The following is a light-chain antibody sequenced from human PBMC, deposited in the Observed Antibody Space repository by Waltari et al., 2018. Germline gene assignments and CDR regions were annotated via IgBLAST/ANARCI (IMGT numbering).Light chain of an antibody. V-gene: IGLV2-14*03. CDR3: CSYTISLTYL. CDR1: HSHVGGHNL. J-gene: IGLJ1*01. CDR2: DVN. Sequence: QSLLTQPASVSGPPGQSIAISCTGTHSHVGGHNLVSWYQQHPGQAPKLIIYDVNPRPSGISDRFSGSKSGNTASLTISGLRTEDEADYYCCSYTISLTYLFGTGTKVTV.